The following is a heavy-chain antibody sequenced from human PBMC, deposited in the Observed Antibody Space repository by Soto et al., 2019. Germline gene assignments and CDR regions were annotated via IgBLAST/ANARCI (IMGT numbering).Heavy chain of an antibody. CDR2: IFPLTDIP. D-gene: IGHD1-26*01. CDR1: GGTFRNYP. V-gene: IGHV1-69*02. J-gene: IGHJ4*02. CDR3: GSGPVVVIKLFES. Sequence: QVQLVQSGTEVKKPGSSVKVSCKASGGTFRNYPINWVRQAPGQGLEWMGSIFPLTDIPDYAQNFQARLTISAYNSTSTADSELSSIRSDDTAMYLCGSGPVVVIKLFESWGQGTLVTVSS.